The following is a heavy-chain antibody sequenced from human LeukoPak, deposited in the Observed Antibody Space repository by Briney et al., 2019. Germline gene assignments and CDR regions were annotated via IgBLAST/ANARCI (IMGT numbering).Heavy chain of an antibody. Sequence: ASVKVSCKASGFTFTSSAMQWVRQARGQRLEWIGWIVVGSGNTNYAQKFQERVTITRDMSTSTAYMELSSLRSEDTAVYYCAAETLIAAAGTSHFDYWGQGTLVTVSS. CDR1: GFTFTSSA. J-gene: IGHJ4*02. V-gene: IGHV1-58*02. CDR3: AAETLIAAAGTSHFDY. D-gene: IGHD6-13*01. CDR2: IVVGSGNT.